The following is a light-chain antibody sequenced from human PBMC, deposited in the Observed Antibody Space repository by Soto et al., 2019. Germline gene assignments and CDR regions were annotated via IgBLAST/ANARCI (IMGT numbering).Light chain of an antibody. CDR1: SSDVGGYNY. J-gene: IGLJ2*01. V-gene: IGLV2-14*01. CDR3: KSYTSSTTLV. Sequence: QSALTQPASVSGSPGQSITISCTGTSSDVGGYNYVSWYQHHPGKAPKLLIYEVSNRPSGVSNRFSGSKSGNTASLTISGLQAEDEADYYCKSYTSSTTLVFGGGTKLTVL. CDR2: EVS.